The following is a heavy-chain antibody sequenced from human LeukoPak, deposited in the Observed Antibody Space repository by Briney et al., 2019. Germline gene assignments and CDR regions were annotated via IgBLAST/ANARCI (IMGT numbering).Heavy chain of an antibody. Sequence: ASVKVSCTASGYTFTGYYMHWVRQAPGQGLEWVGWINPNSGGTNYAQKFQGRVTMTRDTSISTAYMEMSRLRSDDTAVYYCASLGLYGSGTYFMAPFDYWGQGTLVTVSS. D-gene: IGHD3-10*01. CDR2: INPNSGGT. V-gene: IGHV1-2*02. CDR3: ASLGLYGSGTYFMAPFDY. CDR1: GYTFTGYY. J-gene: IGHJ4*02.